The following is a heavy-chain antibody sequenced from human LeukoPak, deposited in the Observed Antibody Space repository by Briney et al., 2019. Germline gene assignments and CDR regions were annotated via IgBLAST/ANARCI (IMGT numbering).Heavy chain of an antibody. CDR3: ARFGELLSQFDY. CDR2: IIPIFGTA. V-gene: IGHV1-69*01. Sequence: SSVKVSCKASGGTFSSYAISWVRQAPGQGLEWMGGIIPIFGTANYAQKFQGRVTITADESTSTAYMELSSLRSEDTAVYYCARFGELLSQFDYWGQGTLVTVPS. J-gene: IGHJ4*02. CDR1: GGTFSSYA. D-gene: IGHD3-10*01.